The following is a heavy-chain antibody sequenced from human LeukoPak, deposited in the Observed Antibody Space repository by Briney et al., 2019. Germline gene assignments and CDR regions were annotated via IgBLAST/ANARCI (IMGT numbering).Heavy chain of an antibody. J-gene: IGHJ6*03. CDR3: ARSYSSGWYDYYYYYMDV. D-gene: IGHD6-19*01. V-gene: IGHV1-8*01. CDR1: GYTFTSYG. CDR2: MNPNSGNT. Sequence: GASVKVSCKASGYTFTSYGINWVRQATGQGLEWMGWMNPNSGNTGYAQKFQGRVTMTRNTSISTAYMELSSLRSEDTAVYYCARSYSSGWYDYYYYYMDVWGKGTTVTVSS.